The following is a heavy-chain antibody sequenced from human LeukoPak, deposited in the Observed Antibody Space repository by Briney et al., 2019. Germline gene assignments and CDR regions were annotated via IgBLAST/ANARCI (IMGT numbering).Heavy chain of an antibody. CDR1: GFTFSSYW. CDR3: ARVLEPYYYYYMDV. J-gene: IGHJ6*03. CDR2: IKQDGSEK. D-gene: IGHD1-1*01. Sequence: GGSLRLSCAASGFTFSSYWMSWVRQAPGKGLEWVANIKQDGSEKYYVDSVKGRFTISRDNAKNSLYLQMNSLRAEDTAVYYCARVLEPYYYYYMDVWGKGNTVTVSS. V-gene: IGHV3-7*01.